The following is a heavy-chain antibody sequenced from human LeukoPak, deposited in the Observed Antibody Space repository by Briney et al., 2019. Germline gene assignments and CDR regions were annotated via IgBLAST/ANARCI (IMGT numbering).Heavy chain of an antibody. CDR3: ARGGRCITMFGVAAMAYYFDY. D-gene: IGHD3-3*01. Sequence: ASVKVSCKASGYTFTGYDINWVRQATGQGLEWMGWMNPTSGNTGYAQKFQGRVTITRNTSISTAYMELSSLRSEDTAVYYCARGGRCITMFGVAAMAYYFDYWGQGTLVTVSA. CDR2: MNPTSGNT. J-gene: IGHJ4*02. CDR1: GYTFTGYD. V-gene: IGHV1-8*03.